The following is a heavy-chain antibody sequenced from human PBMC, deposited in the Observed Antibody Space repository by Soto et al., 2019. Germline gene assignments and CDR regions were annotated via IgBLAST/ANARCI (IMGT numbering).Heavy chain of an antibody. CDR1: GYTFTGYY. CDR3: ARGGSSSPHDAFDI. Sequence: ASVKVSCKASGYTFTGYYMHWVRQAPGQGLEWMGWSNPNSGGTNYAQKFQGRVAMTRDTSISTAYMELSRLRSDDTAVYYCARGGSSSPHDAFDIWGQGTMVTVSS. D-gene: IGHD6-6*01. J-gene: IGHJ3*02. V-gene: IGHV1-2*02. CDR2: SNPNSGGT.